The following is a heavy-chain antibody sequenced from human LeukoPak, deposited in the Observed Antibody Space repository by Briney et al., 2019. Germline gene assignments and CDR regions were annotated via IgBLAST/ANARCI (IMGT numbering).Heavy chain of an antibody. CDR3: ARYAPPTTVVTRFFDY. V-gene: IGHV1-24*01. CDR2: FDPEDGET. Sequence: ASVKVSCKVSGYTLTELSMHWVRQAPGKGLEWMGGFDPEDGETIYAQKFQGRVTMTEDASTDTAYMELSSLRSEDTAVYYCARYAPPTTVVTRFFDYWGQGTLVTVSS. D-gene: IGHD4-11*01. J-gene: IGHJ4*02. CDR1: GYTLTELS.